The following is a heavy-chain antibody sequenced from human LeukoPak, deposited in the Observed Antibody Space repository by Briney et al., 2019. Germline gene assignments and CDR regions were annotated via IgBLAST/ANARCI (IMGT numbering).Heavy chain of an antibody. CDR3: ASGIRMATRAFDI. CDR2: INHSGST. Sequence: SETLSLTCAAYGGSFSGYYWSWIRQPPGKGLEWIGEINHSGSTNYNPSLKSRVTISVDTSKNQFSLKLSSVTAADTAVYYCASGIRMATRAFDIWGQGTMVTVSS. CDR1: GGSFSGYY. V-gene: IGHV4-34*01. J-gene: IGHJ3*02. D-gene: IGHD5-24*01.